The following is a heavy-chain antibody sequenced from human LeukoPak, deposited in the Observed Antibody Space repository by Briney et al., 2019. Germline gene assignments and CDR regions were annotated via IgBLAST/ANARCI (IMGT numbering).Heavy chain of an antibody. Sequence: ASVKVSCKASGYTFTGYYMLWVRQAPGQGLEWMGWINPNSGGTNYAQKFQGRVTMTRDTSISTAYMELSRLRSDDTAVYYCARVYDSSGYYAPFDYWGQGTLVTVSS. CDR3: ARVYDSSGYYAPFDY. CDR1: GYTFTGYY. V-gene: IGHV1-2*02. J-gene: IGHJ4*02. CDR2: INPNSGGT. D-gene: IGHD3-22*01.